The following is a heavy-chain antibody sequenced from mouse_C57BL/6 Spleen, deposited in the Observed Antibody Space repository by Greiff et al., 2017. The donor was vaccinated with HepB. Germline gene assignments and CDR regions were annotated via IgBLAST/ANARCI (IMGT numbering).Heavy chain of an antibody. CDR1: GYTFTSYW. D-gene: IGHD2-5*01. V-gene: IGHV1-69*01. J-gene: IGHJ1*03. Sequence: QVQLQQPGAELVMPGASVKLSCKASGYTFTSYWMHWVKQRPGQGLEWIGEIDPSDSYTNYNQKFKGKSTLTVDKSSSTAYMQLSSLTSEDSAVYYCARGSNYGCFDVWGTGTTVTVSS. CDR3: ARGSNYGCFDV. CDR2: IDPSDSYT.